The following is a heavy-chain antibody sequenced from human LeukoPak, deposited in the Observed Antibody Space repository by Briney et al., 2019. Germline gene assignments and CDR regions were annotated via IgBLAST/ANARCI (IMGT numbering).Heavy chain of an antibody. CDR1: GYTFTGYY. CDR3: ARAVVYWFDP. J-gene: IGHJ5*02. V-gene: IGHV1-2*02. CDR2: INPNSGGT. Sequence: ASVKVSCKASGYTFTGYYMHWVRQAPGQGLEWMGWINPNSGGTNYAQKFQGRVTITRNTSISTAYMELSSLRSEDTAVYYCARAVVYWFDPWGQGTPVTVSS. D-gene: IGHD2-21*01.